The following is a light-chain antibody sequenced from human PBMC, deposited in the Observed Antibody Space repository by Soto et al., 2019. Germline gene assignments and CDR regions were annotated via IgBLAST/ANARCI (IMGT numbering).Light chain of an antibody. Sequence: SYELTQPLSVSVALGQTARITCGGNNIGGKNVHWYQLNPGQAPVLVIYRDFNRPSGIPERFSGSNSGNTATLAISGAQAEDDADYYCQVWDSSTVVFGGGTQLTV. CDR2: RDF. CDR3: QVWDSSTVV. J-gene: IGLJ3*02. CDR1: NIGGKN. V-gene: IGLV3-9*01.